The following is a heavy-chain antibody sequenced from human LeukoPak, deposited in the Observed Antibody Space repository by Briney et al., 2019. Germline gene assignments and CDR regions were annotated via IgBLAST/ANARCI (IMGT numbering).Heavy chain of an antibody. D-gene: IGHD3-3*01. CDR2: IYYSGST. V-gene: IGHV4-59*01. CDR3: ARVRADYDFWSGYYRTSYYYYGMDV. Sequence: SETLSLTCTVPGGSISSYYWSWIRQPPGKGQEWIGYIYYSGSTNYNPSLKSRVTISVDTSKNQFSLKLSSVTAADTAVYYCARVRADYDFWSGYYRTSYYYYGMDVWGQGTTVTVSS. CDR1: GGSISSYY. J-gene: IGHJ6*02.